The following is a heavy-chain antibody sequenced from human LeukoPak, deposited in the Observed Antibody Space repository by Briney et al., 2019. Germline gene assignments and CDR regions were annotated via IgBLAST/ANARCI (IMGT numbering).Heavy chain of an antibody. CDR1: GFTFSSYS. Sequence: PGGSLRLSCAACGFTFSSYSMNWVRQAPGKGLEWVSYISSSSSTIYYADSVKGRFTISRDNSKNTLYLQMNSLRAEDTAVYYCARVYYYDSSVARGAFDIWGQGTVVTVSS. CDR2: ISSSSSTI. V-gene: IGHV3-48*01. CDR3: ARVYYYDSSVARGAFDI. J-gene: IGHJ3*02. D-gene: IGHD3-22*01.